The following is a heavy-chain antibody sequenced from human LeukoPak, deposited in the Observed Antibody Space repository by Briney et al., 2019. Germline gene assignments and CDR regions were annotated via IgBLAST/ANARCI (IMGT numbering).Heavy chain of an antibody. J-gene: IGHJ3*01. D-gene: IGHD2-2*01. CDR3: ARGLTLDSTTYYDAFDL. V-gene: IGHV3-23*01. Sequence: GGSLRLSCAASGFTFSSYAMSWVRQAPGKGLEWVSGISGSGGTTYYADSVKGRFTISRDNAKRSLYLQMNSLRVEDTALYYCARGLTLDSTTYYDAFDLWGQGTMVTVSS. CDR1: GFTFSSYA. CDR2: ISGSGGTT.